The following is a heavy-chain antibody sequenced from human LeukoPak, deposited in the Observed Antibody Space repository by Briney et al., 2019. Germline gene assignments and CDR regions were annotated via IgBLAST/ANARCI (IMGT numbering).Heavy chain of an antibody. CDR3: ARDKEGFTGQPDAFDI. CDR1: GYTFTSYY. Sequence: GASVKVSCKASGYTFTSYYMHWVRQAPGQGLEWMGIINPSGGSTSYAQKFQGRVTMTRDTSTSTVYMELSSLRSEDTVVYYCARDKEGFTGQPDAFDIWGQGTMVTVSS. D-gene: IGHD1-1*01. V-gene: IGHV1-46*01. J-gene: IGHJ3*02. CDR2: INPSGGST.